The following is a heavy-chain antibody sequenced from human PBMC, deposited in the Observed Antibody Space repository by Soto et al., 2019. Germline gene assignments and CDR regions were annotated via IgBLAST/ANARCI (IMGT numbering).Heavy chain of an antibody. Sequence: GGSLRLSCVGSGLSLSNIWTSWVRQAPGKGLEWVANIKQGGTETYYVDSVKGRFTISRDNSKNTLSLQMNSLRAEDTAIYYCVHGYYFDSWGQGTLVTVSS. D-gene: IGHD5-12*01. CDR3: VHGYYFDS. V-gene: IGHV3-7*03. J-gene: IGHJ4*02. CDR1: GLSLSNIW. CDR2: IKQGGTET.